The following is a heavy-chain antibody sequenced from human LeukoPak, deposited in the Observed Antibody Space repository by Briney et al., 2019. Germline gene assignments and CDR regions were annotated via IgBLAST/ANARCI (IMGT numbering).Heavy chain of an antibody. CDR3: AKHTRGYDILTGYYGYCDY. Sequence: HAGGSLRLSCAASGFTFSSYAMSWVRQAPGKGLEWVSAISGSGGSTYYADSVKGRFTISRDNSKNTLYLQMNSLRAEDTAVYYCAKHTRGYDILTGYYGYCDYWGQGTLVTVSS. CDR2: ISGSGGST. CDR1: GFTFSSYA. D-gene: IGHD3-9*01. V-gene: IGHV3-23*01. J-gene: IGHJ4*02.